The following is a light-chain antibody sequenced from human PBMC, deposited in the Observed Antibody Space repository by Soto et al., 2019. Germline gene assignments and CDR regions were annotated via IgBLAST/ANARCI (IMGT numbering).Light chain of an antibody. CDR3: QQYGSSQWT. V-gene: IGKV3-20*01. CDR1: QSVSSSY. J-gene: IGKJ1*01. CDR2: GAS. Sequence: EIVLTQSPGTLSLSPGERATLSCRASQSVSSSYLAWYQQKPGQAPRLLIYGASSRATGIPDRFSGSGSGTDFTLTISRLEPEDFGVYYCQQYGSSQWTFGQGTKVEIK.